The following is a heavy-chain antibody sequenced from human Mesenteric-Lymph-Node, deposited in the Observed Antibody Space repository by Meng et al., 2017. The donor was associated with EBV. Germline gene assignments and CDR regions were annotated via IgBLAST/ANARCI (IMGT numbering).Heavy chain of an antibody. V-gene: IGHV1-18*01. D-gene: IGHD3-22*01. CDR3: VRVSDYDSSGLDY. CDR2: ISAYHRDT. J-gene: IGHJ4*02. Sequence: LFVHSGDGVYQRGSSVSVVCKASGYTCHNCGFTWVRQAPAQRLEWMGWISAYHRDTDCAQIFRGRVTMTRDSSPSTADVDLRRLTSANTGVYYCVRVSDYDSSGLDYWGQGTLVTVSS. CDR1: GYTCHNCG.